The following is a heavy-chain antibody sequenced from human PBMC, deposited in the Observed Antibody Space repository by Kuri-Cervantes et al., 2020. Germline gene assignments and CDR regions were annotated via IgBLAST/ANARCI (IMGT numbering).Heavy chain of an antibody. CDR1: GYTFTGYY. CDR3: ARVSAGTYGMDV. Sequence: ASVKVSCKASGYTFTGYYMHWVRQAPGQGLEWMGWINPNSGGTNYEQKFQGRVTMTRDTSISTAYMELSRLRSDDTAVYYCARVSAGTYGMDVWGQGTTVTVSS. CDR2: INPNSGGT. V-gene: IGHV1-2*02. D-gene: IGHD1-1*01. J-gene: IGHJ6*02.